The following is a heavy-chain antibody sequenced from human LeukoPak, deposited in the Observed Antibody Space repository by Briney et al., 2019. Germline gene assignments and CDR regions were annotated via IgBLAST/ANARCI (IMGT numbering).Heavy chain of an antibody. CDR1: GFTFSSYA. Sequence: GGSLRLSCAASGFTFSSYAMNWVRQAPGKGLEWVSSISSSSSYIYYADSAKGRFTISRDNAKNSLYLQMNSLRAEDTAVYYCATSTVTGYWGQGTLVTVSS. V-gene: IGHV3-21*01. CDR3: ATSTVTGY. J-gene: IGHJ4*02. D-gene: IGHD4-17*01. CDR2: ISSSSSYI.